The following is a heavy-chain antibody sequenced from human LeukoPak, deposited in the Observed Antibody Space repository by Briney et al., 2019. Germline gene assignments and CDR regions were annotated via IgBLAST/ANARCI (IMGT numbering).Heavy chain of an antibody. CDR1: GFTFSSYA. J-gene: IGHJ4*02. CDR3: AREESQAYGDYVGCFDY. Sequence: PGGSLRLSCAASGFTFSSYAMHWVRQAPGKGLERLAVVSYDGSNKYYADSVKGRFTTSRDNSKNTLYLQMNSLRAEDTAVYYCAREESQAYGDYVGCFDYWGQGTLVTVSS. V-gene: IGHV3-30-3*01. D-gene: IGHD4-17*01. CDR2: VSYDGSNK.